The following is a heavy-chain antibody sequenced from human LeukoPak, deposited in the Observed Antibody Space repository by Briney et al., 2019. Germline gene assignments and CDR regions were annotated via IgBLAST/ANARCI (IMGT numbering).Heavy chain of an antibody. CDR1: GYTFTGYY. V-gene: IGHV1-46*01. CDR2: INPSGGST. J-gene: IGHJ4*02. Sequence: ASVKVSFKASGYTFTGYYMHWVRQAPGQGLEWMGIINPSGGSTSYAQKFQGRVTMTRDTSTSTVYMELSSLRSEDTAVYYCAREYCSGGSCYSGVDYWGQGTLVTVSS. D-gene: IGHD2-15*01. CDR3: AREYCSGGSCYSGVDY.